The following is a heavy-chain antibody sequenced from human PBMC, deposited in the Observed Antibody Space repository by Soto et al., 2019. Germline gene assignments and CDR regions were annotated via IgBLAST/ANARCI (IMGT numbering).Heavy chain of an antibody. D-gene: IGHD6-19*01. CDR1: GFTFSRYA. J-gene: IGHJ4*02. V-gene: IGHV3-23*01. Sequence: GGSLRLSCAASGFTFSRYAISWVRQAPGKGLEWVSAISGSGGSTYYADSVKGRFTISRDNSKNTLYLQMNSLRAEDTAVYYCASPRGGSYISGLSNYWGQGTLVTVSS. CDR2: ISGSGGST. CDR3: ASPRGGSYISGLSNY.